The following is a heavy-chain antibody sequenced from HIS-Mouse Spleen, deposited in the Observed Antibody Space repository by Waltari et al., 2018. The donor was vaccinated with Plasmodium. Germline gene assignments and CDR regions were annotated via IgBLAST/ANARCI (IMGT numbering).Heavy chain of an antibody. V-gene: IGHV3-30*18. CDR3: AKAQGVINFDY. CDR2: ISYEGSNK. Sequence: QVQLVESGGGVVQPGRSLRLSCAASGFTFSSYGMHWVRQAPGKGLGWGAVISYEGSNKYYADSVKGRFTISRDNSKNTLYLQMNSLRAEDTAVYYCAKAQGVINFDYWGQGTLVTVSS. D-gene: IGHD3-16*01. J-gene: IGHJ4*02. CDR1: GFTFSSYG.